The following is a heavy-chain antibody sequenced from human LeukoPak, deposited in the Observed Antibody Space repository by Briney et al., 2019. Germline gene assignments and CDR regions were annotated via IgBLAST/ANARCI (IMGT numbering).Heavy chain of an antibody. CDR1: GGFISSYY. Sequence: PSETLSLTCTVSGGFISSYYWSWIRQPPGRGLEWIADINYSGSTIYNPSLKTRVTISLDTSKNQFSLKLSSMTDADTAVYYCARRGAARRYDGMDVWGQGTTVTVSS. CDR3: ARRGAARRYDGMDV. V-gene: IGHV4-59*08. CDR2: INYSGST. D-gene: IGHD6-6*01. J-gene: IGHJ6*02.